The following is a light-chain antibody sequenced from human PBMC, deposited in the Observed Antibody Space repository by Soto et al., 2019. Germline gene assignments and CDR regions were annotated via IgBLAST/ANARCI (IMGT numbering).Light chain of an antibody. V-gene: IGLV1-47*01. CDR2: RSS. CDR3: ATWDDSLSGWL. Sequence: SVLTQPPSASGTPGQRVTISCSGSISNIGSNYVYWYQQLPGTAPRLLINRSSQRPSGVPDRFSGSKSGTSASLAISGLRSEDEADYYCATWDDSLSGWLFGGGTKVTVL. J-gene: IGLJ3*02. CDR1: ISNIGSNY.